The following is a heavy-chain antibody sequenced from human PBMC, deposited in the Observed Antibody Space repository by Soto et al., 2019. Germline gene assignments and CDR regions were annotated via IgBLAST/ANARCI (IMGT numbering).Heavy chain of an antibody. Sequence: QVQLVQSGAEVNKPGASVKVSCKASGYTFTGYYMHWVRQAPGQGFEWMGWINPNSGGTKYAQKFQGWVTMTRDTSISTAYMELSRLRSDDTAVYYCARGFSSSWPPEDYWGQGTLVTVSS. CDR1: GYTFTGYY. CDR3: ARGFSSSWPPEDY. D-gene: IGHD6-13*01. CDR2: INPNSGGT. V-gene: IGHV1-2*04. J-gene: IGHJ4*02.